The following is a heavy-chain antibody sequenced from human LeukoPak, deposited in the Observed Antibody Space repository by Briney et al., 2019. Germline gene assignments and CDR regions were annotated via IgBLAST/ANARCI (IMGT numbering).Heavy chain of an antibody. D-gene: IGHD5-24*01. J-gene: IGHJ4*02. CDR1: GGTFSSYA. V-gene: IGHV1-69*01. CDR2: IIPIFGTA. CDR3: ASAMRDGYNSFSGFDY. Sequence: SVKVSCKASGGTFSSYAISWVRQAPGQGLEWMGGIIPIFGTANYAQKFQGRVTITADESTSTAYMELGSLRSEDTAVYYCASAMRDGYNSFSGFDYWGQGTLVTVSS.